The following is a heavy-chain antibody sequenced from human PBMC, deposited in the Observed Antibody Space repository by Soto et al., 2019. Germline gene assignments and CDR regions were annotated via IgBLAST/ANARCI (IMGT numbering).Heavy chain of an antibody. CDR2: ISNDGSIT. V-gene: IGHV3-74*01. D-gene: IGHD1-1*01. CDR1: GFILSNYW. Sequence: GXSLRLSCEASGFILSNYWMHWFRQTPGTGLVWVSRISNDGSITNYADSVKGRFTISRDNAKNTLYLQMNSLRAEDTAVYYCAKDLTWNQADYWGQGALVTVSS. J-gene: IGHJ4*02. CDR3: AKDLTWNQADY.